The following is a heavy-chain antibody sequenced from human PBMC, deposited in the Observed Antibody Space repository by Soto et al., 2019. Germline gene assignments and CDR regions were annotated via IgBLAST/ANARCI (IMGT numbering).Heavy chain of an antibody. CDR3: ARDTAGYCSSTSCYIPAYYYGMDV. CDR2: ISSSSSYI. V-gene: IGHV3-21*01. D-gene: IGHD2-2*02. Sequence: PGGSLRVSCAASGFTFSSYIMNWVRQSPGKGLEWVSSISSSSSYIYYADSVKGRFTISRDNAKNSLYLQMNSLRAEDTAVYYCARDTAGYCSSTSCYIPAYYYGMDVWGQGTTVTVSS. J-gene: IGHJ6*02. CDR1: GFTFSSYI.